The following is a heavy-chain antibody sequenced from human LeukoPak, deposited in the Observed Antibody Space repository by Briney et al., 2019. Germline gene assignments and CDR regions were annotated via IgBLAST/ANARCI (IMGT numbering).Heavy chain of an antibody. V-gene: IGHV3-74*01. CDR3: ARSNQADDY. D-gene: IGHD1-14*01. Sequence: PGVSLRLSCAASGFTFSSYWMHWVRQVPGKGLVWVARINPGGSSITYADSVKGRFTISRDNAKNTLYLQMDSLRAEDTGVYYCARSNQADDYWGQGTLVTASS. CDR1: GFTFSSYW. J-gene: IGHJ4*02. CDR2: INPGGSSI.